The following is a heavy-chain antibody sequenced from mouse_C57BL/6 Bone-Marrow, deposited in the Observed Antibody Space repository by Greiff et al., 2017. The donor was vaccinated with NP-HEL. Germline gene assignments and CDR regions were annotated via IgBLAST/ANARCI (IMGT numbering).Heavy chain of an antibody. Sequence: EVKLVESGGDLVKPGGSLKLSCAASGFTFSSYGMSWVRQTPDKRLEWVATISSGGSYTYYPDSVKGRFTISRDNAKNTLYLQMSSLKSEDTAMYYCARRHYYGSSYFWFAYWGQGTLVTVSA. CDR3: ARRHYYGSSYFWFAY. D-gene: IGHD1-1*01. J-gene: IGHJ3*01. CDR2: ISSGGSYT. V-gene: IGHV5-6*02. CDR1: GFTFSSYG.